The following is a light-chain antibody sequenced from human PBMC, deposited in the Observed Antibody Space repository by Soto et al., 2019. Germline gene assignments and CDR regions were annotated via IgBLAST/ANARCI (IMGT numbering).Light chain of an antibody. Sequence: IQMTQSPSSLSASVGDRVTITYQASQDINNYLIWYQQKPGKAPKLLIYDASTLGTGVSSRFSGSGSGTHFILTISSLQPEDIATYYCQQFDSVPCTFGQGTKLEIK. CDR3: QQFDSVPCT. CDR2: DAS. CDR1: QDINNY. V-gene: IGKV1-33*01. J-gene: IGKJ2*02.